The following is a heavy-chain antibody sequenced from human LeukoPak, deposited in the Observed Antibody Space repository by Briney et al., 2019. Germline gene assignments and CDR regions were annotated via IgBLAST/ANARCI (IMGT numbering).Heavy chain of an antibody. CDR1: GGSISSYY. D-gene: IGHD4-11*01. J-gene: IGHJ4*02. CDR3: ARDPYMYYFDY. CDR2: IYYSGST. V-gene: IGHV4-59*01. Sequence: NPSETLSLTCTVSGGSISSYYWSWIRQPPGKGLEWIGYIYYSGSTNYNPSLKSRVTIPVDTSKNQFSLKLSSVTAADTAVYYCARDPYMYYFDYWGQGTLVTVSS.